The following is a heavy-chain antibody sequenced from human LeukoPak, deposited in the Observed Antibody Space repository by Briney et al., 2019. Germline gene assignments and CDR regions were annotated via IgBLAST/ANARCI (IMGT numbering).Heavy chain of an antibody. J-gene: IGHJ4*02. CDR3: ARSIAAAAPYYFDY. CDR1: GFTFSDYN. CDR2: ISSSSSYI. D-gene: IGHD6-13*01. V-gene: IGHV3-21*01. Sequence: SGGSLRLSCAASGFTFSDYNMNWVRQAPGKGLEWVSSISSSSSYIYYADSVKGRFTISRDNAKNSLYLQMNSLRAEDTAVCYCARSIAAAAPYYFDYWGQGTLVTVSS.